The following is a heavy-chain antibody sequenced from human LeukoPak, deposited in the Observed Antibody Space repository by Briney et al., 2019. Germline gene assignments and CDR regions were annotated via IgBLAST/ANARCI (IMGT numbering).Heavy chain of an antibody. CDR3: ASGISGYSYGNDY. Sequence: GGSLRLSCAASGFTFSDYYMSWIRQAPGKGLEWVSYISSSGSTIYYAASVKDRFTVSRDNAKNSLYLQMNSLRAEDTAVYYCASGISGYSYGNDYWGQGTLVTVSS. V-gene: IGHV3-11*01. CDR2: ISSSGSTI. D-gene: IGHD5-18*01. J-gene: IGHJ4*02. CDR1: GFTFSDYY.